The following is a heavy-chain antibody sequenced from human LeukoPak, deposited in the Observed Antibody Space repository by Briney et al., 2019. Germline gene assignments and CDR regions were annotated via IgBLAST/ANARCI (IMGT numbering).Heavy chain of an antibody. CDR3: AGVAPLRYFGV. D-gene: IGHD3-9*01. Sequence: PSETLSLTCTVSGGSVSSGSYYWSWIRQPPGEGLEWIGYIYYSGSTNYNPSLKSRVTISVDTSKNQFSLKLSSVTAADTAVYYCAGVAPLRYFGVWGQGTLVTVSS. J-gene: IGHJ4*02. CDR1: GGSVSSGSYY. CDR2: IYYSGST. V-gene: IGHV4-61*01.